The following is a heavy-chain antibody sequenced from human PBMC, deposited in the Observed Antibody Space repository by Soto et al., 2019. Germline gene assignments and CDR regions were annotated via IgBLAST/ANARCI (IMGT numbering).Heavy chain of an antibody. CDR2: ISGSGSRT. CDR3: KKGESSAYYEYFQQ. CDR1: GFSFSNYA. D-gene: IGHD3-22*01. J-gene: IGHJ1*01. Sequence: GGSLRLSCAASGFSFSNYAMHWVRQAPGKGLEWVSAISGSGSRTYYGDSVKGRFTISRDNSKNKLYLQMNSLRAEDTAIYYCKKGESSAYYEYFQQWGQGTLVTVSS. V-gene: IGHV3-23*01.